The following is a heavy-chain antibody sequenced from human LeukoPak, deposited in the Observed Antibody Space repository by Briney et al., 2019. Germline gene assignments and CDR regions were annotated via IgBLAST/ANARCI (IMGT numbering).Heavy chain of an antibody. V-gene: IGHV3-33*01. D-gene: IGHD3-22*01. J-gene: IGHJ4*02. Sequence: GGSLRLSCAASGFTFSSYGMHWVRQAPGKGLEWVAIIYYDGSDKYYADSVKGRFTISRDNSKDALYLQMNSLRAEDTAVYYCARQIAYYYDSSGYYTTDYWGQGTLVTVSS. CDR3: ARQIAYYYDSSGYYTTDY. CDR2: IYYDGSDK. CDR1: GFTFSSYG.